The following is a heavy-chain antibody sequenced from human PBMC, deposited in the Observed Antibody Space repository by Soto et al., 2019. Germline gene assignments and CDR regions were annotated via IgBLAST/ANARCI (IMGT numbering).Heavy chain of an antibody. V-gene: IGHV4-31*03. CDR3: ARGAVVVVPAAMFPNNWFDP. Sequence: PSETLSLTCTVSGGSISSGGYYWSWIRQHPGKGLEWIGYNYYSGSTYYNPSLKSRVTISVDTSKNQFSLKLSSVTAADTAVYYCARGAVVVVPAAMFPNNWFDPWGQGTLVTVSS. D-gene: IGHD2-2*01. J-gene: IGHJ5*02. CDR2: NYYSGST. CDR1: GGSISSGGYY.